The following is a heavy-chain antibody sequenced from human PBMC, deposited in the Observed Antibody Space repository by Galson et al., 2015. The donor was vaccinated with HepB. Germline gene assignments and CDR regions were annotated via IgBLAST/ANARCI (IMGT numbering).Heavy chain of an antibody. CDR1: GGSINSYY. J-gene: IGHJ3*02. V-gene: IGHV4-59*01. CDR3: ARVEVPNRDLVPVARRGWGAFDI. Sequence: LSLTCTVSGGSINSYYWSWIRQPPGKGLEWIGYIYYSGTTNYNPSLKSRVIISVDTSKNQISLRLNSVTAADTAVYYCARVEVPNRDLVPVARRGWGAFDIWDQGTMVTVSS. CDR2: IYYSGTT. D-gene: IGHD5-12*01.